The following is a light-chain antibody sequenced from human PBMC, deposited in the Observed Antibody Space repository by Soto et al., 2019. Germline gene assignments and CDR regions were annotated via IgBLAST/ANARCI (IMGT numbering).Light chain of an antibody. V-gene: IGKV3-20*01. CDR1: QSIGGSF. CDR3: QQYGSSQWT. CDR2: GES. J-gene: IGKJ1*01. Sequence: EVVLTQSPDTLSLSPGEKTTLPCGASQSIGGSFLAWFQQKPGQAPRIVIYGESSRDAGIPDRLSGSGSGTDFTLTISRLEPEDFAVYYCQQYGSSQWTXGQGTKVDI.